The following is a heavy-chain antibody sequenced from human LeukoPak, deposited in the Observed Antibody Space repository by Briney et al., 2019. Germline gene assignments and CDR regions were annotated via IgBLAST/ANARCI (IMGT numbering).Heavy chain of an antibody. CDR3: VKSVIVGATRFDY. CDR1: GFTFSSYA. D-gene: IGHD1-26*01. J-gene: IGHJ4*02. Sequence: GGSLRLSCAASGFTFSSYAMSWVRQAPGKGLEWVSAISGSGGSTYYADSVKGRFTISRGYSKNTLYLQMNSLRAEDTAVYYCVKSVIVGATRFDYWGQGTLVTVSS. CDR2: ISGSGGST. V-gene: IGHV3-23*01.